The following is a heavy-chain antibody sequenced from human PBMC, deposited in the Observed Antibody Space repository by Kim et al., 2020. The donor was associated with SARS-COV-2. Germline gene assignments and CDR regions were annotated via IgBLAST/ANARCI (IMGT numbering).Heavy chain of an antibody. V-gene: IGHV3-23*01. CDR3: AKDGGSYYKPKYFQH. J-gene: IGHJ1*01. Sequence: GGSLRLSCAASGFTFSSYAMSWVRQAPGKGLEWVSAISGSGGSTYYADSVKGRFTISRDNSKNTLYLQMNSLRAEDTAVYYCAKDGGSYYKPKYFQHWGQGTLVTVSS. D-gene: IGHD3-10*01. CDR1: GFTFSSYA. CDR2: ISGSGGST.